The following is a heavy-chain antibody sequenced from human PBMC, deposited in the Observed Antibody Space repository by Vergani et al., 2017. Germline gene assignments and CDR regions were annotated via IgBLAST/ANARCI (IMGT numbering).Heavy chain of an antibody. J-gene: IGHJ2*01. CDR1: GGTFSSYT. D-gene: IGHD3-3*01. Sequence: QVQLVQSGAEVKKPGSSVKVSCKASGGTFSSYTISWVRQAPGQGLEWMGRIIPILGMSNYAQKFQGTVTITADKSTSTAYMALSSLRSEDTAVYYCARGXVRRNYDFWSGANWYFDLWGRGTLVTVSS. V-gene: IGHV1-69*02. CDR3: ARGXVRRNYDFWSGANWYFDL. CDR2: IIPILGMS.